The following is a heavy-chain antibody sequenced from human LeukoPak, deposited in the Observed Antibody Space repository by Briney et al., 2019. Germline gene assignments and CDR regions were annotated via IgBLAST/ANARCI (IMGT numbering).Heavy chain of an antibody. D-gene: IGHD7-27*01. CDR3: AIDPNWGTHS. V-gene: IGHV3-23*01. CDR2: IGNNGGGI. CDR1: GFTFSTYT. J-gene: IGHJ4*02. Sequence: GSLRLSCAASGFTFSTYTMYWVRHPPGKRLEWVSIIGNNGGGIHYADSVRGRFTISRDNSENALYLQMNSLRVEDTAVYYCAIDPNWGTHSWGQGVLVTVSS.